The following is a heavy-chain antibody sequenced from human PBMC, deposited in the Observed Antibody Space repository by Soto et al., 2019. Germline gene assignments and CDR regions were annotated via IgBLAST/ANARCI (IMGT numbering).Heavy chain of an antibody. D-gene: IGHD4-17*01. Sequence: AGGSLRLSCAASGFTFSSYAMSWVRQAPGKGLEWVSAISGSGGSTYYADSVKGRFTISRDNSKNTLYLQMNSLRAEDTAVYYCAKDQYARTVTIAYFDYWGQGTLVTVSS. J-gene: IGHJ4*02. CDR1: GFTFSSYA. V-gene: IGHV3-23*01. CDR3: AKDQYARTVTIAYFDY. CDR2: ISGSGGST.